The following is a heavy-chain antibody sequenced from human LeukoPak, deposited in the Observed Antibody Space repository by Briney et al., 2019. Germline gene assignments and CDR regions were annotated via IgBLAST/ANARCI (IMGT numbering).Heavy chain of an antibody. CDR2: IYYSGST. D-gene: IGHD5-18*01. J-gene: IGHJ6*03. V-gene: IGHV4-39*07. CDR3: ARTTEGGYTYGYFYYYYMDV. Sequence: SETLSLTCTVSGGSISSSSYYWGWIRQPPGKGLEWIGSIYYSGSTNYNPSLKSRVTISVDTSKNQLSLKLTSVTAADTAVYYCARTTEGGYTYGYFYYYYMDVWGKGTTVTISS. CDR1: GGSISSSSYY.